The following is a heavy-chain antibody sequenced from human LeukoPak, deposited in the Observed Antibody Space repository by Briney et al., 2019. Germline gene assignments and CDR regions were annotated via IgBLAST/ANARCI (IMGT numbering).Heavy chain of an antibody. CDR2: ILYDASNK. CDR1: GFTFSSYG. V-gene: IGHV3-30*02. Sequence: GGSLRLSCAASGFTFSSYGMHWVRQAPGKGLEWVAFILYDASNKYYADSVKGRFTISRDNSQNMMCLQMNSLRADDTAVYYCAKGPYTATFDYWGQGTLVTVSS. D-gene: IGHD2-2*02. J-gene: IGHJ4*02. CDR3: AKGPYTATFDY.